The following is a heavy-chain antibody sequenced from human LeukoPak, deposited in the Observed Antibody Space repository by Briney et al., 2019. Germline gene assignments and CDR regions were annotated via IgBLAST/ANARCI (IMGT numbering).Heavy chain of an antibody. J-gene: IGHJ3*02. V-gene: IGHV1-18*01. Sequence: GASVKVSCKASGHTFTSYYIGWVRRAPGQGLQLMGRISAYNGQTHYAQKVQGRVTMTTDPSTSTVYMELRSLTSDDTALYYCAWDSGAFEIWGQGTMVTVSS. CDR3: AWDSGAFEI. CDR1: GHTFTSYY. CDR2: ISAYNGQT.